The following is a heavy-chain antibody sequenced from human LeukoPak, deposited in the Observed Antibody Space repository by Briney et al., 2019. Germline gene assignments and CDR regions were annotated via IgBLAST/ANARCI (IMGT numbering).Heavy chain of an antibody. J-gene: IGHJ4*02. CDR2: ISGSGGST. V-gene: IGHV3-23*01. D-gene: IGHD2-2*01. CDR3: AKTVGDIIVVVPAASFDY. Sequence: GGSLRLSCAASGFTFSSYAMSWVRQAPGKGLEWVSAISGSGGSTYYAGSVKGRFTISRDNSKNTLYLQMNSLRAEDTAVYYCAKTVGDIIVVVPAASFDYWGQGTLVTVSS. CDR1: GFTFSSYA.